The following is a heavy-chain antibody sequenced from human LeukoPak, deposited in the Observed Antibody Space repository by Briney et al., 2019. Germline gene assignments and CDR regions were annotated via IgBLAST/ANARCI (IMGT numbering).Heavy chain of an antibody. Sequence: GASVKVSCMASGHTFGSHSLNWVRQAPGQGPEWMGWIHTKTGNPTYAQDFTGRFVFSLDTSVKTAYLQITSLKPEDSGVYYCVTMVVVDYFYGLDVWGQGTTVIVSS. CDR3: VTMVVVDYFYGLDV. V-gene: IGHV7-4-1*02. D-gene: IGHD2-8*01. CDR2: IHTKTGNP. J-gene: IGHJ6*02. CDR1: GHTFGSHS.